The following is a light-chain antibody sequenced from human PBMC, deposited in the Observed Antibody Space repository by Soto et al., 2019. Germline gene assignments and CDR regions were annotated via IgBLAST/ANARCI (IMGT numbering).Light chain of an antibody. CDR1: QSVGSSY. Sequence: EIVLTQSPGTLSLSPGERATLSCRASQSVGSSYVAWYQQKPGQAPRVLIYGASSRATGIPDRFSGSGSGTDFTLTISRLEPEDFAVYYCQQYATSPFTFGPGTKVDIK. CDR3: QQYATSPFT. V-gene: IGKV3-20*01. CDR2: GAS. J-gene: IGKJ3*01.